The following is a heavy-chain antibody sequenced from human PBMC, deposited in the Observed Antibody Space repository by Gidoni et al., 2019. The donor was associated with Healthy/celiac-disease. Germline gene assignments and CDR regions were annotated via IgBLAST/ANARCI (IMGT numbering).Heavy chain of an antibody. V-gene: IGHV4-34*01. CDR2: INHSGST. D-gene: IGHD3-22*01. J-gene: IGHJ4*02. CDR3: ARGQAMIVVGPVDY. Sequence: QVQLPQWGAGLLKPSETLSLTCAVYGGSLSGYYWSWIRQPPGKGLEWFGEINHSGSTNYNPSLKSRVTISVETSKTQFSLKLSSVTAADTAVYYCARGQAMIVVGPVDYWGQGTLVTVSS. CDR1: GGSLSGYY.